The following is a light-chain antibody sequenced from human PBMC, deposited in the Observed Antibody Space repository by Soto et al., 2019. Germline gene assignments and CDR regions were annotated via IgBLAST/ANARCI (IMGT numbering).Light chain of an antibody. J-gene: IGLJ1*01. CDR1: SSDIGGYNY. CDR3: TSYTGFSTLV. V-gene: IGLV2-14*01. CDR2: EVS. Sequence: QSVLTQPASVSGSPGQSITISCTGTSSDIGGYNYVSWYQEHPGKAPKLLIYEVSFRPSGVSDRFSASKSGNTASLTISGLQAEDEADYYCTSYTGFSTLVFGPGTQLTVL.